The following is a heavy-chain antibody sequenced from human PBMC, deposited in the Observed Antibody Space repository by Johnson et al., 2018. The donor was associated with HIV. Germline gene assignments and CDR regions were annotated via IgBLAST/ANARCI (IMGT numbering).Heavy chain of an antibody. D-gene: IGHD3-16*01. CDR1: GFTFSDYP. Sequence: QVQLVESGGGLVQPGGSLRLSCAASGFTFSDYPMHWVRQAPGKGLEYVSRITNNGGSTYYPGSVKGRFTISRENAKNSLYLQMNRLRAGDTAVYYCARAPMTGDDAFDIWGQGTMVTVSS. CDR2: ITNNGGST. J-gene: IGHJ3*02. V-gene: IGHV3-64*04. CDR3: ARAPMTGDDAFDI.